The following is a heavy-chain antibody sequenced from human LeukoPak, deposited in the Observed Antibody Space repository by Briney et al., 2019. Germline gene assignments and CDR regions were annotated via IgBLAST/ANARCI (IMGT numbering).Heavy chain of an antibody. Sequence: SETLSLTCTVSGGSISSYYWSWIRQPPGKGLEWIGYIYYSGSTNCNPSLKSRVTISVDTSKNQFSLKLSSVTAADTAVYYCVGGGKASYWGQGTLVTVSS. CDR3: VGGGKASY. CDR1: GGSISSYY. CDR2: IYYSGST. V-gene: IGHV4-59*01. J-gene: IGHJ4*02.